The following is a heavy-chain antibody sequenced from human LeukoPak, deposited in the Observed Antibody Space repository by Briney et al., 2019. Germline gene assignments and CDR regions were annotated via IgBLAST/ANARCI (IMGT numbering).Heavy chain of an antibody. CDR1: GGSISSYY. Sequence: SETLSLTCTVSGGSISSYYWSWIRQPPGKGLEWIGYIYYSGSTNYNPSLKSRVTISVDTSKSQFSLKLSSVTAADTAVYYCAREVFNYYDSRRDNWFDPWGQGTLVTVSS. V-gene: IGHV4-59*01. D-gene: IGHD3-22*01. CDR2: IYYSGST. J-gene: IGHJ5*02. CDR3: AREVFNYYDSRRDNWFDP.